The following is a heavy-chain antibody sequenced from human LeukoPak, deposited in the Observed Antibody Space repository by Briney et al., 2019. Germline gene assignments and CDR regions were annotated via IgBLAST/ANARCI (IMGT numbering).Heavy chain of an antibody. CDR2: ISSSSSYI. CDR3: ARVTYYYDSSGFDY. CDR1: GFTFSSYG. Sequence: GGSLTLSCAASGFTFSSYGMHWVRQAPGKGLEWVSSISSSSSYIYYADSVKGRFTISRDNAKNSLYLQMNSLRAEDTAVYYCARVTYYYDSSGFDYWGQGTLVTVSS. V-gene: IGHV3-21*01. J-gene: IGHJ4*02. D-gene: IGHD3-22*01.